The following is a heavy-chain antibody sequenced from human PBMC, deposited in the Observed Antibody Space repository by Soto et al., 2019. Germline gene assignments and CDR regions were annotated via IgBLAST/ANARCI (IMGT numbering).Heavy chain of an antibody. CDR1: GGTFSSYA. CDR2: IVPIVDTS. D-gene: IGHD5-12*01. Sequence: QVQLVQSGAEVRQPASSVKVSCKTSGGTFSSYAISWVRQAPGQGLEWVGGIVPIVDTSTYAQKFQGRVTITADESTSTVYMELSSLRSDDTAVYYLVRVVAIPGYPDNWGQGTLVTVSS. J-gene: IGHJ4*02. V-gene: IGHV1-69*12. CDR3: VRVVAIPGYPDN.